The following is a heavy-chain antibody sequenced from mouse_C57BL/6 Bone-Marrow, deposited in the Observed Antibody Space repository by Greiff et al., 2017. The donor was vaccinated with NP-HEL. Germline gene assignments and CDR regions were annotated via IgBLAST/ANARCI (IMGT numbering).Heavy chain of an antibody. Sequence: QVQLQQPGAELVRPGTSVKLSCKASGYTFTSYWMHWVKQRPGQGLEWIGVIDPSNSYTNYNQKFKGKATLTVDTSSSTAYMPLSSLTSEDSAVYYCARDDYDGAWFAYWGQGTLVTVSA. V-gene: IGHV1-59*01. CDR2: IDPSNSYT. CDR1: GYTFTSYW. D-gene: IGHD2-4*01. CDR3: ARDDYDGAWFAY. J-gene: IGHJ3*01.